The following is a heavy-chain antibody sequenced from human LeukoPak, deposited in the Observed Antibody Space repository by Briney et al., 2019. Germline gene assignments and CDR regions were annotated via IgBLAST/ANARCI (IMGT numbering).Heavy chain of an antibody. J-gene: IGHJ6*02. CDR2: IKQDGSEK. CDR1: GFTFSSYW. Sequence: GGSLRLSCAASGFTFSSYWMSWVRQAPGKGLEWVANIKQDGSEKYYVDSVKGRFTISRDNAKNSLYLQMNSLRAEDTAVYYCARDSPGYYYYGMDVWGQGTTVTVSS. CDR3: ARDSPGYYYYGMDV. V-gene: IGHV3-7*01.